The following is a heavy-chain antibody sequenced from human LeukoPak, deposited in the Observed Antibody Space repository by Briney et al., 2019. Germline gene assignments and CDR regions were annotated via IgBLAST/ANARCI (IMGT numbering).Heavy chain of an antibody. CDR1: GFTFSSYA. D-gene: IGHD6-25*01. V-gene: IGHV3-30-3*01. CDR2: ISYDGSNK. CDR3: ARVGLYSSGRYYFDY. Sequence: GRSLRLSCAASGFTFSSYAMHWVRQAPGKGLEWVAVISYDGSNKYYADSVKGRFTISRDNSKNTLYLQMNSLRVEDTAVYYCARVGLYSSGRYYFDYRGQGTLVTVSS. J-gene: IGHJ4*02.